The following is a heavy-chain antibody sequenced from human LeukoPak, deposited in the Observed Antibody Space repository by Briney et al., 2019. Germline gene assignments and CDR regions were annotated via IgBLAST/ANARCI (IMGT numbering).Heavy chain of an antibody. D-gene: IGHD6-13*01. CDR1: GYSFTSYD. CDR3: ARGLRSSWGIDY. CDR2: MNPNSGNT. J-gene: IGHJ4*02. V-gene: IGHV1-8*01. Sequence: ASVNVSCKASGYSFTSYDINWVRQATGQGLEWMGWMNPNSGNTAYAQKFRGRVTMTRNTSISTAYMELSSLRSEDTAVYYCARGLRSSWGIDYWGQGTLVTVSS.